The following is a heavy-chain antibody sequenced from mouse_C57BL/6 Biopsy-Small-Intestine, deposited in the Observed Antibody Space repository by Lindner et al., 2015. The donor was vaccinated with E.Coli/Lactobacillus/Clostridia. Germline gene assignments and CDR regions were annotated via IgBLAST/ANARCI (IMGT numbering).Heavy chain of an antibody. CDR2: INPSAGGT. CDR1: GYSFTGYY. CDR3: ARSFEHGSSYKAWFAY. V-gene: IGHV1-42*01. J-gene: IGHJ3*01. D-gene: IGHD1-1*01. Sequence: VQLQESGPELVKPGASVKISCKTSGYSFTGYYMNWVKQSPGKSLEWIGEINPSAGGTIHNQKFKGKATMTVDKSSSTAYMELKSLTSEDSAVYYCARSFEHGSSYKAWFAYWGQGTLVTVSA.